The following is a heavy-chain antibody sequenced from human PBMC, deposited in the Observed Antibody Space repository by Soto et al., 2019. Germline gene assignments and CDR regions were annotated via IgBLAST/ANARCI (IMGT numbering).Heavy chain of an antibody. J-gene: IGHJ4*02. CDR2: ISYDGSNK. V-gene: IGHV3-30-3*01. D-gene: IGHD3-22*01. Sequence: SLRLSCAASGFTFSSYAMHWVRQAPGKGLEWVAVISYDGSNKYYADSVKGRFTISRDNSKNTLYLQMNSLRAEDTAVYYCARDRRIVVVIYYFDYWGQGTLVTVSS. CDR3: ARDRRIVVVIYYFDY. CDR1: GFTFSSYA.